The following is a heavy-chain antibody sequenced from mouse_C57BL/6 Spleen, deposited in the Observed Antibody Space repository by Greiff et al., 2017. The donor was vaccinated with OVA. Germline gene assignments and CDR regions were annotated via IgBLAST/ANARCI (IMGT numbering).Heavy chain of an antibody. Sequence: VQLQQPGAELVMPGASVKLSCKASGYTFTSYWMHWVKQRPGQGLEWIGEIDPSDSYTNYNQKFKGKSTLTVDKSSSTAYMQLSRLTSEDSAVYYCAKRSYYYGSSPYWYFDVWGTGTTVTVSS. J-gene: IGHJ1*03. V-gene: IGHV1-69*01. CDR2: IDPSDSYT. D-gene: IGHD1-1*01. CDR3: AKRSYYYGSSPYWYFDV. CDR1: GYTFTSYW.